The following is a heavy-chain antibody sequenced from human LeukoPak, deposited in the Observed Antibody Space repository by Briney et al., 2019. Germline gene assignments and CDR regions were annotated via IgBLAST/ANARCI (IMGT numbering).Heavy chain of an antibody. D-gene: IGHD3-16*01. Sequence: GSLRLSCAASGFTFSSYWMSWVRQAPGEGLEWVATLKQDGSETKFVDSMKGRFIISRDNAKNSLYLQMNSLRAEDTAVYYCARGSRGTDYWGQGTLVTVSS. CDR3: ARGSRGTDY. CDR1: GFTFSSYW. V-gene: IGHV3-7*01. J-gene: IGHJ4*02. CDR2: LKQDGSET.